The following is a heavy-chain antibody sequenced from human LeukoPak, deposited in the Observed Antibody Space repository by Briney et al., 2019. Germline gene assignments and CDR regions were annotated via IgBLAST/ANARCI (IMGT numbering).Heavy chain of an antibody. CDR1: GGSIGSGDYY. CDR2: IYYSGST. V-gene: IGHV4-30-4*08. D-gene: IGHD3-9*01. CDR3: AREFSRYFDWFNSPGGIDY. J-gene: IGHJ4*02. Sequence: SETLSLTCTVSGGSIGSGDYYWSWIRQPPGKGLEWIGYIYYSGSTYYNPSLKSRVTISVDTSKNQFSLKLSSVTAADTAVYYCAREFSRYFDWFNSPGGIDYWGQGTLVTVSS.